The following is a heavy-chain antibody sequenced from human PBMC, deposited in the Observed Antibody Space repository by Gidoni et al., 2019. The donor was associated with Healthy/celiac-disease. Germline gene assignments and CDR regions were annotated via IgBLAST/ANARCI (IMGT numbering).Heavy chain of an antibody. CDR1: GGTFSSYT. J-gene: IGHJ4*02. CDR2: IIPILGIA. V-gene: IGHV1-69*02. D-gene: IGHD3-22*01. CDR3: AYQGYDSSGYYSYFDY. Sequence: QVQLVHSGAEVKKPGSSVQVSCKASGGTFSSYTISWVRQAPGQGLEWMGRIIPILGIANYAQKFQGRVTITADKSTSTAYMELSSLRSEDTAVYYCAYQGYDSSGYYSYFDYWGQGTLVTVSS.